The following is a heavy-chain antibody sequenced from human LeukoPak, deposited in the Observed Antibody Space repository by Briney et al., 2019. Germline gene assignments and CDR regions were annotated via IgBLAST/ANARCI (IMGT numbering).Heavy chain of an antibody. CDR2: ISYDGSNK. V-gene: IGHV3-30-3*01. Sequence: GRSLRLSCAASGFTFSSYAMHWVRQAPGKGLEWVAVISYDGSNKYYADSVKGRFTISRDNSKNTLYLQMNSLRAEDTAVYYCAGGPFWSGYLSVDYWGQGTLVTVSS. D-gene: IGHD3-3*01. J-gene: IGHJ4*02. CDR3: AGGPFWSGYLSVDY. CDR1: GFTFSSYA.